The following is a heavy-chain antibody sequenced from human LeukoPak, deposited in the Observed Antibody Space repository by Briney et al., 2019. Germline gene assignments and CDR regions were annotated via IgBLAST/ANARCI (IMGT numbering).Heavy chain of an antibody. J-gene: IGHJ4*02. CDR2: IRDKSNDYTT. D-gene: IGHD1-26*01. V-gene: IGHV3-72*01. Sequence: GGSLRLSCGGSGFSFSDYPMDWVRQAPGKGPEWVARIRDKSNDYTTEYAASVRNRFIISRDDSKNSLYFQLNSLKSEGTAVYYCARRGPDRALDYWGQGTMVTVSS. CDR1: GFSFSDYP. CDR3: ARRGPDRALDY.